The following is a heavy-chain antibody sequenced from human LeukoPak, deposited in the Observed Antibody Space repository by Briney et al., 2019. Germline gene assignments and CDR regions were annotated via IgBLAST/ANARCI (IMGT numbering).Heavy chain of an antibody. CDR1: GYTFTSYD. V-gene: IGHV1-8*01. J-gene: IGHJ4*02. CDR3: ARGGLRGYSYGLGY. Sequence: GASVKVSCKASGYTFTSYDINGVREATGQGLEWMGWMNPNSGNTGYAQKFHGRVTMTRNTSISTAYMELSSLRSEDTAVYYCARGGLRGYSYGLGYWGQGTLVTVSS. CDR2: MNPNSGNT. D-gene: IGHD5-18*01.